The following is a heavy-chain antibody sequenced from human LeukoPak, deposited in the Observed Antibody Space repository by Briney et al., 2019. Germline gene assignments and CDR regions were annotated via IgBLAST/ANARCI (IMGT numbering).Heavy chain of an antibody. CDR3: ARLRDSSGWYGAFDI. CDR2: ISYSGST. J-gene: IGHJ3*02. D-gene: IGHD6-19*01. V-gene: IGHV4-59*08. Sequence: PSETLSLTCAVSGDSISYYYWSWIRQPPGKGLEWIGYISYSGSTRYNPSLKSRVTVSVDTSKNQFSLDLRSVTAADTAVYYCARLRDSSGWYGAFDIWGQGTMVTGSS. CDR1: GDSISYYY.